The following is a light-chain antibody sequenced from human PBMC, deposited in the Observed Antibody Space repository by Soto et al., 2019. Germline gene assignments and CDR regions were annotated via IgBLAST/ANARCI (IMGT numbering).Light chain of an antibody. CDR1: QSVSSN. Sequence: EIVMTQSPATLSVSTGERATLSCRASQSVSSNLAWYQQKPGQAPRLLIYGASTRATGIPARLSGSGSGTEFALTISSLQSEDFAVYYCQQYNNWPPYTFGQGTKVDIK. CDR3: QQYNNWPPYT. CDR2: GAS. V-gene: IGKV3-15*01. J-gene: IGKJ2*01.